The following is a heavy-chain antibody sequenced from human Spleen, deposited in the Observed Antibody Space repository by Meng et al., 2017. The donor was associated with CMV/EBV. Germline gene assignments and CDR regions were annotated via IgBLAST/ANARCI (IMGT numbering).Heavy chain of an antibody. J-gene: IGHJ3*02. CDR1: GFTFSSYW. D-gene: IGHD1-26*01. CDR3: TRGPKWELRSAFDI. CDR2: IKQDGSEK. V-gene: IGHV3-7*01. Sequence: LSLTCAASGFTFSSYWMSWVRQAPGKGLEWVANIKQDGSEKYYVDSVKGRFTISRDNAKNSLYLQINILRAEDTAVYYCTRGPKWELRSAFDIWGQGAMVTVSS.